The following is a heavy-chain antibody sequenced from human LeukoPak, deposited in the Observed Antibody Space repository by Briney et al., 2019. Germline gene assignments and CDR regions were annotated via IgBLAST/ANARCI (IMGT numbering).Heavy chain of an antibody. CDR2: ISYDGDYK. J-gene: IGHJ4*02. Sequence: PGGSLRLSCAASGFAFSHYTMQWVRQAPGKGLEWVGVISYDGDYKYYADSVKGRFTISRDDSKNTLYLQKNSLRAEDSAVYYCARNLYQGDSCSGHCGQGTPVTVSS. CDR1: GFAFSHYT. CDR3: ARNLYQGDSCSGH. V-gene: IGHV3-30*04. D-gene: IGHD6-6*01.